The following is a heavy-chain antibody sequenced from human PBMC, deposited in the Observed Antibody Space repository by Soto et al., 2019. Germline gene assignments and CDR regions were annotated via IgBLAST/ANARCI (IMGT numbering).Heavy chain of an antibody. CDR3: AKRRIHDYGDYSDFDY. J-gene: IGHJ4*02. CDR2: LTGSGDST. D-gene: IGHD4-17*01. V-gene: IGHV3-23*01. CDR1: GFPFSSYT. Sequence: EVQLLESGGGLVQPGGSLRLSCAASGFPFSSYTINWVRQAPGKGLEWVSALTGSGDSTYYADSVKGRFTISRDNSKNTLYLQMNSLRAEDTAVYYCAKRRIHDYGDYSDFDYWGQGTLVTVSS.